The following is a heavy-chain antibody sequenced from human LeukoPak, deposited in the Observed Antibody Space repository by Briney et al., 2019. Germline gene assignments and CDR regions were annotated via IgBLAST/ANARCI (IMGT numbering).Heavy chain of an antibody. Sequence: SETLSLTCTVSGGSISSSSYYWGWIRQPAGKGLEWIGRIYTSGSTNYNPSLKSRVTISVDTSKNQFSLKLSSVTAADTAVYYCARAPLVLRYFDWSSYNWFDPWGQGTLVTVSS. CDR3: ARAPLVLRYFDWSSYNWFDP. CDR2: IYTSGST. D-gene: IGHD3-9*01. J-gene: IGHJ5*02. CDR1: GGSISSSSYY. V-gene: IGHV4-61*02.